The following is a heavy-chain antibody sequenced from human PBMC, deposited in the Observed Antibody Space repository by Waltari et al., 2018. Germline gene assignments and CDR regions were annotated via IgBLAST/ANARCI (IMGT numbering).Heavy chain of an antibody. D-gene: IGHD3-10*01. CDR3: ARDPGTGAFLDY. CDR2: INSDGSST. V-gene: IGHV3-74*01. J-gene: IGHJ4*02. CDR1: GFTFCSYW. Sequence: EVQLVESGGGLVQPGGSLRLSCAASGFTFCSYWMHWVRQAPGKGLVWVSRINSDGSSTSYADSVKGRFTISRDNAKNTLYLQMNSLRAEDTAVYYCARDPGTGAFLDYWGQGTLVTVSS.